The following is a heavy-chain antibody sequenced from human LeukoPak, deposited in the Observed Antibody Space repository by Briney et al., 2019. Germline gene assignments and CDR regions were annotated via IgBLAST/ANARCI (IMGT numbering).Heavy chain of an antibody. CDR3: ARVQYYQILTGSFQY. CDR2: INPDSGET. D-gene: IGHD3-9*01. V-gene: IGHV1-2*02. Sequence: ASVKVSCKASGYIFTDYYLHWVRQAPGQGLEWMGWINPDSGETNFAQKFQGRVSMTRDTSISTAYMELRRLTSDDTAYYYCARVQYYQILTGSFQYWGQGTLVTVSS. J-gene: IGHJ4*02. CDR1: GYIFTDYY.